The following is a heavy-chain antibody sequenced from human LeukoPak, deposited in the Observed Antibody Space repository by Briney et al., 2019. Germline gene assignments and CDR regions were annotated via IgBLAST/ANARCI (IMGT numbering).Heavy chain of an antibody. CDR3: ARDYGDFFNWFDP. Sequence: PGGSLRLSCAASGFTFSSYGMSWVRQAPGKGLEWVSAISGSGGSTYYADSVKGRFTISRDNAKNSLYLQMNSLRAEDTAVYYCARDYGDFFNWFDPWGQGTLVTVSS. V-gene: IGHV3-23*01. J-gene: IGHJ5*02. CDR1: GFTFSSYG. CDR2: ISGSGGST. D-gene: IGHD4-17*01.